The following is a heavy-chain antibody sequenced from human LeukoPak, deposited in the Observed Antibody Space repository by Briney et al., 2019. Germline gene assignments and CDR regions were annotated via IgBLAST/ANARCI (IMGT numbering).Heavy chain of an antibody. CDR2: IIAYNGNT. Sequence: GPSVKLSREASGYTFTIYGISWVRQAPGQGLEWMGWIIAYNGNTNYSQKLQGRVTMTTDTSTSTAYKELRRLRSDDTAVYYGAIVTGLTMKYYIDYWGQGTLVTVSS. CDR1: GYTFTIYG. D-gene: IGHD2/OR15-2a*01. CDR3: AIVTGLTMKYYIDY. J-gene: IGHJ4*02. V-gene: IGHV1-18*01.